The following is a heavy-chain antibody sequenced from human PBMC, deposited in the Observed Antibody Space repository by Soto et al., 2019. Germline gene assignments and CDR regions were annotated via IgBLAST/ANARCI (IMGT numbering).Heavy chain of an antibody. CDR1: GGSFSGYY. J-gene: IGHJ6*02. D-gene: IGHD3-16*01. CDR3: ARAPPGPAPRWGV. V-gene: IGHV4-34*01. Sequence: SETLSLTCAVYGGSFSGYYRSWIRQPPGKGLEWIGYIYPTGKTYYNPSLKNRATLSIDTSQNQFSLQLTSVTAADTAVYYCARAPPGPAPRWGVWGHGTTVTVSS. CDR2: IYPTGKT.